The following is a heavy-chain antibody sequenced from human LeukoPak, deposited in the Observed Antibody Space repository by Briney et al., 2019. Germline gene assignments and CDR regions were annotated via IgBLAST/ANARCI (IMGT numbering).Heavy chain of an antibody. Sequence: GGSLRLSCAASGFTFSSYAMSWVRQAPGKGLEWVSAIRGSGGSTYYADSVKGRFTISRDNSKNTLYLQMNSLRAEDTAVYYCAKDHPTPGGYSGYDEPGSSDAFDIWGQGTMVTVSS. J-gene: IGHJ3*02. CDR2: IRGSGGST. CDR1: GFTFSSYA. CDR3: AKDHPTPGGYSGYDEPGSSDAFDI. D-gene: IGHD5-12*01. V-gene: IGHV3-23*01.